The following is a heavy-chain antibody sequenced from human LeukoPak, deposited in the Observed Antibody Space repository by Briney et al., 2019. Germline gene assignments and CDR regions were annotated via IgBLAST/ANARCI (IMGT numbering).Heavy chain of an antibody. Sequence: GGSLRLSCAASGFTFSSYSMSWVRQAPGKGLEWVAAISVSGGSTYYAASEKGRFTLSRENTKNTRHLQMSSPRAEETGESYCAKDPVAGVVAEVWGKGTTVTVSS. CDR2: ISVSGGST. J-gene: IGHJ6*04. D-gene: IGHD2-21*01. V-gene: IGHV3-23*01. CDR1: GFTFSSYS. CDR3: AKDPVAGVVAEV.